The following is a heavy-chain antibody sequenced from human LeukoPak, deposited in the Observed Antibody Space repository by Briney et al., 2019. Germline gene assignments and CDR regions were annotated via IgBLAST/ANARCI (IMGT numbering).Heavy chain of an antibody. Sequence: ASVKVSCKVSGYTLTELSMHWVRQAPGKGLEWMGGFDPEDGETIYAQKFQGRVTMTEDTSTDTAYMELTSLRSEDTAVYYCARGGGHIVVVTANPLDYWGQGTLVTVSS. J-gene: IGHJ4*02. CDR1: GYTLTELS. V-gene: IGHV1-24*01. D-gene: IGHD2-21*02. CDR3: ARGGGHIVVVTANPLDY. CDR2: FDPEDGET.